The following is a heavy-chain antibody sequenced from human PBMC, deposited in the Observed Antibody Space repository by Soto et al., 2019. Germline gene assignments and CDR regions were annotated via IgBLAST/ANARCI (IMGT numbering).Heavy chain of an antibody. CDR1: GFTFSSYG. CDR2: IWYDGSNK. D-gene: IGHD6-19*01. J-gene: IGHJ4*02. Sequence: GGSLSLSCAASGFTFSSYGMHWVRQAPGKGLEWVAVIWYDGSNKYYEDSVKGRFTISRDNSKNTLYLQMNSLRAEDTAVYYCAREGIAVAGFDYWGQGTLVTVSS. CDR3: AREGIAVAGFDY. V-gene: IGHV3-33*01.